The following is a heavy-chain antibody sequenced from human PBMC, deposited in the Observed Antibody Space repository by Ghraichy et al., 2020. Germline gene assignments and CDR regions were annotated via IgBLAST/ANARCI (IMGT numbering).Heavy chain of an antibody. Sequence: GGSLRLSCAVSGFTFSSYSMNWVRQAPGKGLEWVSLITSTGSSTFYADSVKGRFTISRDNSKNTLYLQLNSLRTEDTAIYFCAKDEGGHADFWGQGTLVTVSS. CDR2: ITSTGSST. V-gene: IGHV3-23*01. CDR3: AKDEGGHADF. J-gene: IGHJ4*02. D-gene: IGHD5-12*01. CDR1: GFTFSSYS.